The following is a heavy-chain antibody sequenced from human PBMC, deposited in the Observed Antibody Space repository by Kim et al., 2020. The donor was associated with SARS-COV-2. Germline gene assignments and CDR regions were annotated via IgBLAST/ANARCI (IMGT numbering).Heavy chain of an antibody. CDR1: GYTFTNHV. CDR3: ARDGQIDNDFYNYHHSDH. V-gene: IGHV1-3*01. CDR2: ISPAYDKP. Sequence: ASVKVSCKASGYTFTNHVIHWVRQAPGQSLEWMGWISPAYDKPKYSQKFQDRLTITRDTSATTAYLELSSLRSEDTAVYYCARDGQIDNDFYNYHHSDHWGQGTLVTVSS. D-gene: IGHD2-21*02. J-gene: IGHJ4*02.